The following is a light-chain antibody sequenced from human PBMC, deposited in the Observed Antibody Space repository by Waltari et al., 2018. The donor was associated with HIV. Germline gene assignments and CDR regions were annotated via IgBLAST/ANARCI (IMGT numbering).Light chain of an antibody. V-gene: IGKV1-17*01. Sequence: DIQMTQSPSSLSASVGDRVTITFRARQGIRNDLGWYQQKPGKAPKRLIFDASSMQSGVPSRFSGSGSGTEFTITINSLQPEDFATYSCLQYNSHPWTFGQGTKVEIK. CDR2: DAS. CDR1: QGIRND. CDR3: LQYNSHPWT. J-gene: IGKJ1*01.